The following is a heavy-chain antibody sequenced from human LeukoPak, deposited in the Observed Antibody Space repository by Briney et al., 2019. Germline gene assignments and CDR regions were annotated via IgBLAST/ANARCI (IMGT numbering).Heavy chain of an antibody. J-gene: IGHJ4*02. CDR3: ARRNPPFDY. CDR1: GFTFSSYA. Sequence: GSLRLSCSASGFTFSSYAMHWVRQAPGKGLEWVSSISTSSSHIYYLDSVKGRFTISRDDAKNSLYLQMNSLRVEDTGVYYCARRNPPFDYWGQGTLVTVSS. CDR2: ISTSSSHI. V-gene: IGHV3-21*01.